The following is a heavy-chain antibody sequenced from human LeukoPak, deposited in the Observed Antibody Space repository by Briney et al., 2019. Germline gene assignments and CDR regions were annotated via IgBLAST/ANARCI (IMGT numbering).Heavy chain of an antibody. V-gene: IGHV3-30*02. CDR1: GFNVRANY. D-gene: IGHD2-15*01. Sequence: GGSLRLSCAASGFNVRANYMAWVRQAPGKGLEWVAFIRYDGSNKYYADSVKGRFTISRDNSKNTLYLQMNSLRAEDTAVYYCAKDRGYGGDYWGQGTLVTVSS. J-gene: IGHJ4*02. CDR2: IRYDGSNK. CDR3: AKDRGYGGDY.